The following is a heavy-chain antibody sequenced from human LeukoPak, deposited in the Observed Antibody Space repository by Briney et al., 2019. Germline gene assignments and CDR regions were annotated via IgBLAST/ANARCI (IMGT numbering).Heavy chain of an antibody. D-gene: IGHD3-10*01. CDR3: VRDRELNY. V-gene: IGHV4-59*01. CDR1: GGSISIYY. Sequence: PSETLSLTCTVSGGSISIYYWSWIRQPPGKGLEWIGYIYNSGSTIYNPSLKSRVTISVGTSKNQFSLKLSSVTAADTAVYYCVRDRELNYWGQGTLVTVSS. CDR2: IYNSGST. J-gene: IGHJ4*02.